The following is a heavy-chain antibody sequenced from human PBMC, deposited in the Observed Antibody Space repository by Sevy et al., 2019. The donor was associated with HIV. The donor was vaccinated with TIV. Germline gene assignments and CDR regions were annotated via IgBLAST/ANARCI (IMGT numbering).Heavy chain of an antibody. V-gene: IGHV1-2*02. Sequence: ASVKVSCKASGYTFNGQYIHWVRQAPGQGLEWMGWINPNSGDTNYAQEFQGRVTMTRDTSISTAYMELSGLKSDDTAVYYCSRDLRLRGYSYGCFDYWGQGTLVTVSS. CDR2: INPNSGDT. CDR1: GYTFNGQY. J-gene: IGHJ4*02. CDR3: SRDLRLRGYSYGCFDY. D-gene: IGHD5-18*01.